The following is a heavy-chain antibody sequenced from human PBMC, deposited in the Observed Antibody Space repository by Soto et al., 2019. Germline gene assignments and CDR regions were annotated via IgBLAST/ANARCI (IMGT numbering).Heavy chain of an antibody. V-gene: IGHV4-39*01. Sequence: PSETLSLTCTVSGGSISSSSYYWGWIRQPPGKGLEWIGSIYYSGSTYYNPSLKSRVTISVDTSKNQFSLKLSSVTAADTAVYYCARLISGYSNFDYWGQGTLVTVSS. CDR2: IYYSGST. D-gene: IGHD5-18*01. CDR1: GGSISSSSYY. CDR3: ARLISGYSNFDY. J-gene: IGHJ4*02.